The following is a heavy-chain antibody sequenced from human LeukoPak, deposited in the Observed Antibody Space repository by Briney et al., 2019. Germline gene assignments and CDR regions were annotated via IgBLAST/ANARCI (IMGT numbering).Heavy chain of an antibody. J-gene: IGHJ4*02. V-gene: IGHV3-7*05. CDR1: GFTYSTYW. CDR2: INVDGSET. D-gene: IGHD4/OR15-4a*01. CDR3: ARDLDYGFDY. Sequence: GGSLRLSCAASGFTYSTYWMSGVRQATGKGLEWVANINVDGSETHYVDSVKGRLTISRDNAKNSLYLHMNSLRAEDTAMYYCARDLDYGFDYWGLGTLVTVSS.